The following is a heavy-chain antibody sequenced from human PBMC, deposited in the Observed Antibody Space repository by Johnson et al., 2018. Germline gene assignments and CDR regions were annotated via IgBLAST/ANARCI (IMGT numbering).Heavy chain of an antibody. V-gene: IGHV4-34*01. CDR3: ARAPLGATRTQYFQH. CDR1: GGSFSDYY. J-gene: IGHJ1*01. Sequence: QVQLQQWGAGLLKPSETLSLTCAVYGGSFSDYYWSWIRQPPGKGLEWLGEINYSASTNYNPSLKSRVTISVDTSKNQFSLKLSSVIAADTAVYYCARAPLGATRTQYFQHWGQGTLVIVSS. D-gene: IGHD1-26*01. CDR2: INYSAST.